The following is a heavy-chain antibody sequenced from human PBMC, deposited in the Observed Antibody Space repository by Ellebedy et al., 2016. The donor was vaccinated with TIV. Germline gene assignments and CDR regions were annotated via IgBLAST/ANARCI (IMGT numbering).Heavy chain of an antibody. CDR1: AFTFSTYT. D-gene: IGHD3-10*01. V-gene: IGHV3-48*04. J-gene: IGHJ4*02. CDR3: ARDTLLPATTGLDY. CDR2: ISSTANTI. Sequence: GESLKIPCAASAFTFSTYTMNWVRQAPGKGLEWISYISSTANTIYYADSVKGRFTISRDNAKNSLSLQMNSLRPEDTAVYYCARDTLLPATTGLDYWGPGTLVTVSS.